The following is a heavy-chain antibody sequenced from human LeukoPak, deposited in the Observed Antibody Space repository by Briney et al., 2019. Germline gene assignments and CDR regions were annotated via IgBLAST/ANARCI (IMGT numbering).Heavy chain of an antibody. D-gene: IGHD3-22*01. CDR3: AREGSNGHYYDSSGYYWGAFDI. CDR2: VYSSGST. Sequence: SETLSLTCSVSGGSISSYYWSWIRQPAGKGLEWIGRVYSSGSTMYNPSLKSRVTMSVDTSKNQFSLKLSSVTAADTAVYYCAREGSNGHYYDSSGYYWGAFDIWGQGTMVTVSS. CDR1: GGSISSYY. J-gene: IGHJ3*02. V-gene: IGHV4-4*07.